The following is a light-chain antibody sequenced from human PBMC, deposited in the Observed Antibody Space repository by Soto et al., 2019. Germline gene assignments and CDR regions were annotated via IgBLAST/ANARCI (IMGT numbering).Light chain of an antibody. Sequence: QSALTQPASVSVSPGQSITISCTGTSSDVGSYNLVSWYQQHPGKAPKLMIYEGSKRPSGISNRFSGSKSGNTASLTISGHQAEDEADYYCCSYAAGSTLVFGGGTKLTVL. V-gene: IGLV2-23*01. CDR1: SSDVGSYNL. CDR2: EGS. J-gene: IGLJ2*01. CDR3: CSYAAGSTLV.